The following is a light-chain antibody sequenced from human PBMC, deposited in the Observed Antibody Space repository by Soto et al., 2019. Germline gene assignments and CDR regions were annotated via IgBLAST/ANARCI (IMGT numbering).Light chain of an antibody. V-gene: IGKV3-20*01. CDR1: QSIRQNY. CDR2: GAS. CDR3: QRYGTSPLYT. Sequence: EIVLTQSPGTLSLSPGEGATLSCRASQSIRQNYLAWYQQRPGQAPRLLIYGASNRAAGIADRFSGSGSGTDFTLTISRLEPGDFAVYYCQRYGTSPLYTFAQGT. J-gene: IGKJ2*01.